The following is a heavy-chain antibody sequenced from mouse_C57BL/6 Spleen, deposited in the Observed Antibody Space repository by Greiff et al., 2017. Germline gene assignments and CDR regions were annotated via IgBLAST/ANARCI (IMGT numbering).Heavy chain of an antibody. CDR1: GYAFTDYY. J-gene: IGHJ2*01. D-gene: IGHD2-1*01. CDR2: INPNNGGT. CDR3: ARGELWYAGGFDY. Sequence: EVQLQQSGPELVKPGASVKISCKASGYAFTDYYMNWVKQSHGKSLEWIGDINPNNGGTSYNQKFKGKATLTVDKSSSTAYMELRSLTSEDSAVYYCARGELWYAGGFDYWGQGTTLTVSS. V-gene: IGHV1-26*01.